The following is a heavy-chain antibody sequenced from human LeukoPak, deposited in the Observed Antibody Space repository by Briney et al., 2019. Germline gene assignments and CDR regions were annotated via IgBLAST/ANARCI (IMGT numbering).Heavy chain of an antibody. V-gene: IGHV3-21*01. CDR1: GFTFSSYT. Sequence: PGGSLRLSCAASGFTFSSYTMNWVRQAPGKGLEWVSSISGTSSYIYYADSVKGRFTISRANAMNSLYLQMNSLRAEDTAVYYCARSYSSSWYFDYWGQGTLVTVSS. CDR3: ARSYSSSWYFDY. J-gene: IGHJ4*02. CDR2: ISGTSSYI. D-gene: IGHD6-13*01.